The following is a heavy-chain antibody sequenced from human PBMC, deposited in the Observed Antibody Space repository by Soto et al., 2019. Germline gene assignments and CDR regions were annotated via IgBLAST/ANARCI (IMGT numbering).Heavy chain of an antibody. D-gene: IGHD1-7*01. J-gene: IGHJ4*02. CDR2: MSGSSSTT. CDR1: GLTFSNYA. V-gene: IGHV3-23*01. CDR3: AKNQERELPRVIDF. Sequence: GGSLRLSCATSGLTFSNYAMSWVRQAPGGGLEWVSSMSGSSSTTYYADSVKGRFTISRDRSKNTLYLQMSSLRAEDTALYYCAKNQERELPRVIDFWGQGTLVTAPQ.